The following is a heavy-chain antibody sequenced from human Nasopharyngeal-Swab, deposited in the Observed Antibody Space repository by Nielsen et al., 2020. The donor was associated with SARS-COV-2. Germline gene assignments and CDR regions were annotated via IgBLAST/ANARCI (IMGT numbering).Heavy chain of an antibody. D-gene: IGHD3-10*01. V-gene: IGHV3-23*01. J-gene: IGHJ5*02. CDR3: AKELKVRGVLRALDP. Sequence: GESLKISCAASGFTFSSYAMSWVRQAPGKGLEWVSAISGSGGSTYYADSVKGRFTISRDNSKNTLYLQMNSLRAEDTAVYYCAKELKVRGVLRALDPWGQGTLVTVSS. CDR1: GFTFSSYA. CDR2: ISGSGGST.